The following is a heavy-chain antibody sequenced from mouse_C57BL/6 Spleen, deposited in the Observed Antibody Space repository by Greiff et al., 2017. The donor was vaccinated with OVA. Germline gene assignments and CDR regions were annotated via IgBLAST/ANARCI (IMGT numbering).Heavy chain of an antibody. CDR2: INPNNGGT. V-gene: IGHV1-26*01. D-gene: IGHD2-4*01. CDR1: GYTFTDYY. Sequence: VQLQQSGPELVKPGASVKISCKASGYTFTDYYMNWVKQSHGKSLEWIGDINPNNGGTSYNQKFKGKATLTVDKSSSTAYMELRSLTSEDSAVYYCARGYDYDERAWFAYWGQGTLVTVSA. CDR3: ARGYDYDERAWFAY. J-gene: IGHJ3*01.